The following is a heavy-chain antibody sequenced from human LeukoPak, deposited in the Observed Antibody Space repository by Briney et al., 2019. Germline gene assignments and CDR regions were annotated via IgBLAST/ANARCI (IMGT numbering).Heavy chain of an antibody. D-gene: IGHD7-27*01. V-gene: IGHV3-7*01. CDR1: GFTFSNYG. CDR2: IKQDGSEK. CDR3: ASRLGKLGIGWYFDL. J-gene: IGHJ2*01. Sequence: PGGSLRLSCAASGFTFSNYGMHWVRQAPGKGLEWVANIKQDGSEKYYVDSVKGRFTISRDNAKNSLYLQMNSLRAEDTAVYYCASRLGKLGIGWYFDLWGRGTLVTVSS.